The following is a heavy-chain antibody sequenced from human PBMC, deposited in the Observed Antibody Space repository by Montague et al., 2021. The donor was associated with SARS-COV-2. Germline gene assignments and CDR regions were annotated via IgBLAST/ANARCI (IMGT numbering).Heavy chain of an antibody. D-gene: IGHD6-13*01. V-gene: IGHV4-39*01. Sequence: SETLSLTCTVSGGSISSSSYYWGWIRQPPGKGLEWIGSIYYSGSTYYNPSLKGRVTISVDTSKNQFSLKLSSVTAADTAVYYCARHKRWRIAAAGRDFDYWGQGTRVTVSS. CDR2: IYYSGST. CDR1: GGSISSSSYY. J-gene: IGHJ4*02. CDR3: ARHKRWRIAAAGRDFDY.